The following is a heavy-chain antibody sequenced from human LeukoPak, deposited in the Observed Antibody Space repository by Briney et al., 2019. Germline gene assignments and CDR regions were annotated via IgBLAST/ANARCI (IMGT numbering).Heavy chain of an antibody. V-gene: IGHV3-23*01. CDR2: ISGSGGST. D-gene: IGHD3-22*01. J-gene: IGHJ4*02. CDR3: AKSRDTMYYYDSSGYLPDY. Sequence: GGPLRLSCAASGFTFSSYAMSWVRQAPGKGLEWVSAISGSGGSTYYADSVKGRFTISRDNSKNTLYLQMNSLRAEDTAVYYCAKSRDTMYYYDSSGYLPDYWGQGTLVTVSS. CDR1: GFTFSSYA.